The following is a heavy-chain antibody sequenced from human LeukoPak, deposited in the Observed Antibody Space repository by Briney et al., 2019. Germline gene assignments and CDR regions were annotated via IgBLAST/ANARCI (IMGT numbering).Heavy chain of an antibody. Sequence: SETLSLTCTVSGGSISGYYWSWLRQPAGKGLEWIGRLYASGSTYYNPSLKSRVTMSVDTSKNQFSLKLTSMTAADAAVYYCASATAGFLYGNDVWGQGTTVTVSS. D-gene: IGHD2-21*02. CDR1: GGSISGYY. CDR3: ASATAGFLYGNDV. CDR2: LYASGST. J-gene: IGHJ6*02. V-gene: IGHV4-4*07.